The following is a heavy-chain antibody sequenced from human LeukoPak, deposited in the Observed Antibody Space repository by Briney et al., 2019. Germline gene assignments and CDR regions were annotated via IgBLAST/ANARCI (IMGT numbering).Heavy chain of an antibody. D-gene: IGHD3-22*01. V-gene: IGHV1-69*04. Sequence: ASVKVSCKASGGTFSSYAISWVRQAPGQGLEWMGRIIPILGIANYAQKFQGRVTITADKSTSTAYMELSSLRSEDTAVYYCARAAPYYYDSSGYSFYFDYWGQGTLVTASS. CDR2: IIPILGIA. CDR1: GGTFSSYA. CDR3: ARAAPYYYDSSGYSFYFDY. J-gene: IGHJ4*02.